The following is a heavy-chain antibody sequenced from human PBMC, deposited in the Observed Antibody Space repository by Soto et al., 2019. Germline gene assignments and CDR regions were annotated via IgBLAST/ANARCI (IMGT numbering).Heavy chain of an antibody. CDR2: IYYSGST. Sequence: QVQLQESGPGLVKPSQTLSLTCTVSGGSISSGGYYWSWIRQHPGKGLEWIGSIYYSGSTYYNPSLKNRVTLSAGTSKNQFSLKLSSVTAADSAVHYCARGVLHWGQGTLVTVSS. D-gene: IGHD3-16*01. CDR3: ARGVLH. V-gene: IGHV4-31*03. CDR1: GGSISSGGYY. J-gene: IGHJ4*02.